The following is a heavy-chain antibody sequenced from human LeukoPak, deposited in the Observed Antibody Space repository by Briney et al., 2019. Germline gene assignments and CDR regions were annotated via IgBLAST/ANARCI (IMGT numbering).Heavy chain of an antibody. CDR2: VHSAGST. CDR1: GFTVSRNF. D-gene: IGHD5-18*01. Sequence: GGSLRLSCAASGFTVSRNFMTWVRQAPGMGLEWVSLVHSAGSTYYADSVKGRFTISRDNSKNMLYLQMNSLRAEDTAVYYCARQAQNSGYSSRLHRYFDLWGPGTLVTVSS. V-gene: IGHV3-66*04. J-gene: IGHJ2*01. CDR3: ARQAQNSGYSSRLHRYFDL.